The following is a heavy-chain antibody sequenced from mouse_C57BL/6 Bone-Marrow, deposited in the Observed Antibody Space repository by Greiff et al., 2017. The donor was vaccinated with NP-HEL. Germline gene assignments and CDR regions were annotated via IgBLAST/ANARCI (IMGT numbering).Heavy chain of an antibody. J-gene: IGHJ4*01. V-gene: IGHV1-74*01. Sequence: QVQLQQPGAELVKPGASVKVSCKASGYTFTSYWMHWVKQRPGQGLEWIGRIHPSASDTNYNQKFKGKATLTVDKSSSTAYMQLSSLTSEDSAVYYCAIRGLLRYGAMYYWGQGPSVTVSS. CDR3: AIRGLLRYGAMYY. CDR1: GYTFTSYW. CDR2: IHPSASDT. D-gene: IGHD1-1*01.